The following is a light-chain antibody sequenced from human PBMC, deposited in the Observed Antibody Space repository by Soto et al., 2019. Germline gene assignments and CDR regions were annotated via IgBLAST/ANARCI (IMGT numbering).Light chain of an antibody. CDR2: KAS. V-gene: IGKV1-5*03. CDR3: QQYNDSFPYT. CDR1: QSISTW. J-gene: IGKJ2*01. Sequence: DIQLTQSPSTLSASVGDRVTIACRVSQSISTWLAWYQQKPGTVPKLLIYKASTLESGVPSRFSGSRSGTEFSLTVSSLQPDDFATYYCQQYNDSFPYTFGQGTKLEI.